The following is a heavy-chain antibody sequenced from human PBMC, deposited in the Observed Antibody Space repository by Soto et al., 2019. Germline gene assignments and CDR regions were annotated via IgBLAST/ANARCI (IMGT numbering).Heavy chain of an antibody. J-gene: IGHJ3*02. CDR2: INPNSGGT. Sequence: ASVKVSCKASGYTFTGYYMHWVRQAPGQGLEWMGWINPNSGGTNYAQKFQGWVTMTRDTSISTAYMELSRLRSGDTAVYYCARARTYSSSYDAFDIWGQGTMVTVSS. CDR1: GYTFTGYY. V-gene: IGHV1-2*04. CDR3: ARARTYSSSYDAFDI. D-gene: IGHD6-6*01.